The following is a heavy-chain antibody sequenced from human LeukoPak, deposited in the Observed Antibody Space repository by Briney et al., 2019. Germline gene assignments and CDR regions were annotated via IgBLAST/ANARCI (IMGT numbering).Heavy chain of an antibody. CDR2: IYYSGST. CDR1: GGSISGYY. CDR3: ARDHSSGWFDP. Sequence: SETLSLTCTVSGGSISGYYWSWIRQPPGKGLEWIGYIYYSGSTNYNPSLKSRVTISVDTSKNQFSLKLSSVTAADTAVYYCARDHSSGWFDPWGQGTLVTVSS. J-gene: IGHJ5*02. V-gene: IGHV4-59*01. D-gene: IGHD2-15*01.